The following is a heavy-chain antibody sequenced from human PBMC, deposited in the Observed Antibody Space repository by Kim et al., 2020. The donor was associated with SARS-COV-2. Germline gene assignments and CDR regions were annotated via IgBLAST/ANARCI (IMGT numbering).Heavy chain of an antibody. V-gene: IGHV3-33*01. Sequence: GGSLRLSCAASGFTFSSYGMHWVRQAPGKGLEWVAVIWYDGSNKYYADSVKGRFTISRDNSKNTLYLQMNSLRAEDTAVYYCARDNSGYYSSLDYWGQGTLVTVSS. D-gene: IGHD3-22*01. CDR1: GFTFSSYG. CDR2: IWYDGSNK. CDR3: ARDNSGYYSSLDY. J-gene: IGHJ4*02.